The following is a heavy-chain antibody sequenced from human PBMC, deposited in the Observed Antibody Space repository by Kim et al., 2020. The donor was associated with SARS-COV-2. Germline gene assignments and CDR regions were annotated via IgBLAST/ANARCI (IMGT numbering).Heavy chain of an antibody. CDR2: IYYSGST. CDR1: GGSISSGGYY. J-gene: IGHJ4*02. CDR3: ARGRKEYYDSSGYYFSFDY. V-gene: IGHV4-31*03. D-gene: IGHD3-22*01. Sequence: SETLSLTCTVSGGSISSGGYYWSWIRQHPGKGLEWIGYIYYSGSTYYNPSLKSRVTISVDTSKNQFSLKLSSVTAADTAVYYCARGRKEYYDSSGYYFSFDYVGQGTLVTVSS.